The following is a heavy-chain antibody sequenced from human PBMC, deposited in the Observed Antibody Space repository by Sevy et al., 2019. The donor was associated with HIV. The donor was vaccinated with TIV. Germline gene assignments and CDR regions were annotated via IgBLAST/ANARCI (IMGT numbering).Heavy chain of an antibody. D-gene: IGHD6-19*01. Sequence: SETLSLTCGVYGGSFSGYYWSWIRQPPGKGLEGIGEITHSGSTNYNPSLKRRVTISVDPSKNRFSRKLGSVTAADTAVYYCARYRVAGNFDYWGQGTLVTVSS. CDR3: ARYRVAGNFDY. V-gene: IGHV4-34*01. J-gene: IGHJ4*02. CDR2: ITHSGST. CDR1: GGSFSGYY.